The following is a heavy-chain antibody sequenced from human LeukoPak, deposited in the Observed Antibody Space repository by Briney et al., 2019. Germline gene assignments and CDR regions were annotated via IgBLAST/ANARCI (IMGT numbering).Heavy chain of an antibody. D-gene: IGHD5-18*01. CDR3: AKPKYSYGNIDY. J-gene: IGHJ4*02. CDR1: GFTFSSYA. Sequence: GGSLRLSCAASGFTFSSYAMHWVRQAPGKGLEWVAVISYDGSNKYYADSVKGRFTISRDNSKNTLYLQMNSLRAEDTAVYYCAKPKYSYGNIDYWGQGTLVTVSS. V-gene: IGHV3-30*04. CDR2: ISYDGSNK.